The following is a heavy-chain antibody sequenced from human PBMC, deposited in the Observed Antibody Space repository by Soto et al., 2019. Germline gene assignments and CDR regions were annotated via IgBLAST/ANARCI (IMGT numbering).Heavy chain of an antibody. D-gene: IGHD3-10*01. V-gene: IGHV5-10-1*01. Sequence: PVESLNISCKVSGYSFTSYCIIWVRQMPGKGLEWMGRIDPSDSYTNYSPSFQGHVTISADKSISTAYLQWSSLKASDTAMYYCARRSGSGSFYSYGLDVWGQGTTVTVSS. CDR2: IDPSDSYT. CDR3: ARRSGSGSFYSYGLDV. J-gene: IGHJ6*01. CDR1: GYSFTSYC.